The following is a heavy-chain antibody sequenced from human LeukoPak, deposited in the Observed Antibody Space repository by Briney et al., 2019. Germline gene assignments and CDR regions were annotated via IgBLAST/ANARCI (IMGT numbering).Heavy chain of an antibody. CDR3: TKDLTVPVTGTSSY. CDR1: GFTFSSYA. J-gene: IGHJ4*02. V-gene: IGHV3-23*01. CDR2: ISGTGGSP. D-gene: IGHD6-19*01. Sequence: PGGSLRLSCAASGFTFSSYAMSWVRQAPGKGLEWVSAISGTGGSPYYADSVKGRFTVSRDNSKNTLYLQMNGLRVEDSAIYYCTKDLTVPVTGTSSYWGQGALVTVSS.